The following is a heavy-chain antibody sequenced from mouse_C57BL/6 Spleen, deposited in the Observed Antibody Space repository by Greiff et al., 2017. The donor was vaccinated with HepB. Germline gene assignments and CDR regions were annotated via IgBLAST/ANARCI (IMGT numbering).Heavy chain of an antibody. J-gene: IGHJ1*03. CDR3: ARRWLLWYFDV. D-gene: IGHD2-3*01. CDR2: INYDGSST. V-gene: IGHV5-16*01. Sequence: EVKLMESEGGLVQPGSSMKLSCTASGFTFSDYYMAWVRQVPEKGLEWVANINYDGSSTYYLDSLKSRFIISRDNAKNILYLQMSSLKSEDTATYYCARRWLLWYFDVWGTGTTVTVSS. CDR1: GFTFSDYY.